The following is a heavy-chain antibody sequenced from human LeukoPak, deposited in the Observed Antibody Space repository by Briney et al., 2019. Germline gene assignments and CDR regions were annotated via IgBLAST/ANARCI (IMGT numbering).Heavy chain of an antibody. CDR3: ARYYYGSGSYERSNWFDP. V-gene: IGHV4-61*02. CDR2: IYTSGST. J-gene: IGHJ5*02. D-gene: IGHD3-10*01. Sequence: SETLSLTCTVSGGSISSGSYYWSWIRQPAGKGLEWIGRIYTSGSTNYNPSLKSRVSMSVDTSKNQFSLKLSSVTAADTAVYYCARYYYGSGSYERSNWFDPWGQGTLVTVSS. CDR1: GGSISSGSYY.